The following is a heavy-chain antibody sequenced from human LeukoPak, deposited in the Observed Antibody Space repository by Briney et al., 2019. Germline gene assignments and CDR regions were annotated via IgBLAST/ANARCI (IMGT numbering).Heavy chain of an antibody. CDR3: VRDCGFHTFDY. D-gene: IGHD2-21*01. J-gene: IGHJ4*02. Sequence: GSLRLSCAASGFTFSGYWMTWVRQAPGKGLEYVVNIKEDGSEKYYVDSVKGRFTISRDNTKNSLYLQMSSLRGDDTAVYYCVRDCGFHTFDYWGQGTLVTVSS. CDR2: IKEDGSEK. CDR1: GFTFSGYW. V-gene: IGHV3-7*05.